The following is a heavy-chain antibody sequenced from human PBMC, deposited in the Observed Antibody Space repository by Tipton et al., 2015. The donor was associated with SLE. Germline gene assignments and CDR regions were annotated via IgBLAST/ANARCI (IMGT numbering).Heavy chain of an antibody. CDR3: ARGMVTWRGAIIGVDV. J-gene: IGHJ6*02. CDR1: GGSISGFY. CDR2: IYYSGSA. D-gene: IGHD2-21*02. Sequence: TLSLTCTVSGGSISGFYWGWFRQPPGKGLEWIGYIYYSGSANYNPSLKSRVAISVDTSKNQFSLKLRSVTAADTAVYFCARGMVTWRGAIIGVDVWGQGTTVNVSS. V-gene: IGHV4-59*08.